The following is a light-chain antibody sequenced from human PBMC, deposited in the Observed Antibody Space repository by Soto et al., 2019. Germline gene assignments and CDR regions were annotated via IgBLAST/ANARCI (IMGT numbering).Light chain of an antibody. Sequence: QSVLTQPASVSGSTGQSIIISCTGTSSDVGGYNYVSWYQQYPGKAPKLMIYDVSDRPSGVSNRFSGSKSGNTASLTISGLQPEDEADYFCSSYTSGNTPYVFGTGTKVTVL. V-gene: IGLV2-14*01. J-gene: IGLJ1*01. CDR3: SSYTSGNTPYV. CDR1: SSDVGGYNY. CDR2: DVS.